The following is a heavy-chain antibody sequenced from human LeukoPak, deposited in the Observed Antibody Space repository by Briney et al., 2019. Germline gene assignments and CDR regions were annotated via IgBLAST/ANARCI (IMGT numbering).Heavy chain of an antibody. CDR3: ARVSGATITTYYGMDV. D-gene: IGHD5-12*01. CDR2: IHCSGST. V-gene: IGHV4-59*01. J-gene: IGHJ6*02. Sequence: SETLSLTCTVSGGSLSRYYWSWIRQPPGKGLEWIGHIHCSGSTNYNPSLKSRVAISIDTSKNQFSLRLSSVTAVDTAVYYCARVSGATITTYYGMDVWGQGTTVTVS. CDR1: GGSLSRYY.